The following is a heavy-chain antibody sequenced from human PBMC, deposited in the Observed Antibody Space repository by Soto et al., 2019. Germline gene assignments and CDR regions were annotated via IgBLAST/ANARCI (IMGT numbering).Heavy chain of an antibody. CDR1: GGTFSSYA. D-gene: IGHD6-19*01. CDR2: IIPTFGTA. CDR3: ARDSSSGWYESGGWFDP. V-gene: IGHV1-69*13. J-gene: IGHJ5*02. Sequence: GASVKVSCKASGGTFSSYAISWVRQAPGRGLEWMGGIIPTFGTANYAQKFQGRVTITADESTSTAYMELSSLRSEDTAVYYCARDSSSGWYESGGWFDPWGQGTLVTVSS.